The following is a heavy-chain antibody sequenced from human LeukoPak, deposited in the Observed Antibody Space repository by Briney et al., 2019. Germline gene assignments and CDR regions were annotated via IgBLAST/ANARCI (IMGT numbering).Heavy chain of an antibody. J-gene: IGHJ5*02. V-gene: IGHV3-7*01. D-gene: IGHD3-22*01. CDR3: AREGSYLNAGGSYYLHWLDP. CDR2: IKQDGSEK. Sequence: GGSLRLSCAASGFTFSSYWMSWVRQAPGKGLEWVANIKQDGSEKYYVDSVKGRFTISRDNAKNSLYLQMNSLRAEDTAIYYCAREGSYLNAGGSYYLHWLDPWGQGTLVTVSS. CDR1: GFTFSSYW.